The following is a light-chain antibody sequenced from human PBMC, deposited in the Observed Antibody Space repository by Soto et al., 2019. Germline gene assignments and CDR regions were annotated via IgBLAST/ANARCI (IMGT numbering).Light chain of an antibody. J-gene: IGKJ2*01. CDR2: AAS. V-gene: IGKV1-39*01. CDR3: QQSYSTPRT. CDR1: QSISSY. Sequence: DVQMNQSPYSLAESVGDRVTISCRASQSISSYLNWYQQEPGKAPKLLIYAASSLESVVPSRFSGSGSGTDFTLSISSLQPEDFATYYCQQSYSTPRTFGQGTKLEIK.